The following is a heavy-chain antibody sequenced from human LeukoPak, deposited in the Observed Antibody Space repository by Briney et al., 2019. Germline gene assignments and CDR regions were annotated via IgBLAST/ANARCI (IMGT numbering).Heavy chain of an antibody. Sequence: GGSLRLSCTAPGFTLSNYGMHWVRQAPGEGLEWLALIRNDGYRKHYADSVKGRFTISRDIFKNTLYLQMNNLRPEDTAVYYCAKDVSGQAYWGQGTLLTVSS. J-gene: IGHJ4*02. CDR1: GFTLSNYG. V-gene: IGHV3-30*02. CDR2: IRNDGYRK. CDR3: AKDVSGQAY. D-gene: IGHD3-3*01.